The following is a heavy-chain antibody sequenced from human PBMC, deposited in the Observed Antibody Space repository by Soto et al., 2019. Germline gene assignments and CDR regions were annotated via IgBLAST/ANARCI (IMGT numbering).Heavy chain of an antibody. V-gene: IGHV4-59*08. CDR1: GGSISRYY. Sequence: PSETLSLTCTVSGGSISRYYWSWIRQPPGKGLEWIGYIYYSGSTNYNPSLKSRVTISVDTSKNQFSLKLSSVTAADTAVYYCARQATVTTFDYWGQGTLVTVSS. J-gene: IGHJ4*02. D-gene: IGHD4-17*01. CDR2: IYYSGST. CDR3: ARQATVTTFDY.